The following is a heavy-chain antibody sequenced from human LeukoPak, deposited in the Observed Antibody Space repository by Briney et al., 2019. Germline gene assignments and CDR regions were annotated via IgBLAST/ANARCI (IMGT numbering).Heavy chain of an antibody. CDR1: GGXISSYY. J-gene: IGHJ4*02. V-gene: IGHV4-59*08. CDR3: ARVYSSSSLGP. Sequence: PSETLSLTCTVSGGXISSYYCSWIRQPPGKGLEWIGYMYYSGSTNYNPSLKSRVTISVDTSKNQFSLKLSSVTAADTAVYYCARVYSSSSLGPWGQGTLVTVSS. D-gene: IGHD6-13*01. CDR2: MYYSGST.